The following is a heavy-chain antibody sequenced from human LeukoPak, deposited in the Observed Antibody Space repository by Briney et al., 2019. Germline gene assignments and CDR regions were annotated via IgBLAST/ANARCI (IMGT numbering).Heavy chain of an antibody. Sequence: GGLMRLSCVASGFTFSSYGMSWVRQAPGKGLEWVSAIVGSGGSTNYADSVKDRFTISRDNSKNTLYLQMNSLRDEDTALYYCARNGRRTTATSDVWGQGTLVTVSS. J-gene: IGHJ4*02. D-gene: IGHD4-17*01. V-gene: IGHV3-23*01. CDR3: ARNGRRTTATSDV. CDR2: IVGSGGST. CDR1: GFTFSSYG.